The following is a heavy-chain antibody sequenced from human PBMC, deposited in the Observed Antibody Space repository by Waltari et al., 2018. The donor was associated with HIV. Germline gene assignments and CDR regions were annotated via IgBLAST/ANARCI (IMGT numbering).Heavy chain of an antibody. J-gene: IGHJ4*02. CDR3: AKDGSYFDLDY. CDR1: GFTFSNYG. V-gene: IGHV3-30*02. D-gene: IGHD1-26*01. Sequence: QVQLVESGGGVVQPGGPLRPSCAASGFTFSNYGLHWVGQAPGKGLEWVGFIRYDGSNKYYADSVKGRFTISRDNSKNTLYLQMNSLRVEDTAVYYCAKDGSYFDLDYWGQGTLVTVSS. CDR2: IRYDGSNK.